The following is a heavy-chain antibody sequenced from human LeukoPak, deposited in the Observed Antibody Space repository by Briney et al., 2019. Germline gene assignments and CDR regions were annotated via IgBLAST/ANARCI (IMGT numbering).Heavy chain of an antibody. CDR2: IYYGGST. CDR3: ARAYYDSSGYYSRGYYYGMDV. D-gene: IGHD3-22*01. Sequence: SETLSLTCTVSGGSISSYYWSWIRQPPGKGLGWIGYIYYGGSTNYNPPLKSRVTISVDTSKNQFSLKLSSVTAADTAVYYCARAYYDSSGYYSRGYYYGMDVWGQGTTVTVSS. V-gene: IGHV4-59*01. CDR1: GGSISSYY. J-gene: IGHJ6*02.